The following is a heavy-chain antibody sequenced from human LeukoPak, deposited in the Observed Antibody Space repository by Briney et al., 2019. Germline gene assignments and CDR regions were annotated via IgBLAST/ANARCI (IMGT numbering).Heavy chain of an antibody. V-gene: IGHV4-4*07. CDR3: ARGIATITQDSFDV. CDR1: GGSITNYY. J-gene: IGHJ3*01. Sequence: SETLSLTCTVSGGSITNYYWSWIRQPAGKGLEWIGRIHSSGSTNYNPSLRSRVIMSVDTSKNQLFLSLTSVTAADTALYYCARGIATITQDSFDVWGLGTMVTVSS. CDR2: IHSSGST. D-gene: IGHD2-21*01.